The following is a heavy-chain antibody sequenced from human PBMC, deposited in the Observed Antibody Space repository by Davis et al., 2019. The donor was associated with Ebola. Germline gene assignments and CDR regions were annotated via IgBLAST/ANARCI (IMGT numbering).Heavy chain of an antibody. J-gene: IGHJ5*02. Sequence: SGPTLVKPTQTLTLTCTFSGFSLSTRGVGVGWIRQPPGKALEWLALIYWDDDKRYSPSLKSRLTITKDTSKNQVVLTMTNMDPVDTATYYCAHSPPSFTIFGVVMFDPWGQGTLVTVSS. D-gene: IGHD3-3*01. CDR1: GFSLSTRGVG. CDR3: AHSPPSFTIFGVVMFDP. V-gene: IGHV2-5*02. CDR2: IYWDDDK.